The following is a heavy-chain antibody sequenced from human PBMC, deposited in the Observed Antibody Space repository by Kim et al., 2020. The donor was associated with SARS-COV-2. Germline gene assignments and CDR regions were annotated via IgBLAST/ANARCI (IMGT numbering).Heavy chain of an antibody. D-gene: IGHD2-2*01. CDR2: ICYDGSNK. J-gene: IGHJ4*02. Sequence: GGSLRLSCAASGFTFSSYGMHWVRQAPGKGLEWVAVICYDGSNKYYADSVKGRFTISRDNYKNTLYLQMNSLRAEDTAVYYCARDRVVVPAANSYFDYWGQGTLVTVSS. V-gene: IGHV3-33*01. CDR3: ARDRVVVPAANSYFDY. CDR1: GFTFSSYG.